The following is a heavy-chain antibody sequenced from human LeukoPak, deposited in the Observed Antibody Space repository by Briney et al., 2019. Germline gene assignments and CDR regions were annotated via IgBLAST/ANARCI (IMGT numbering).Heavy chain of an antibody. CDR1: GFTFRSYW. CDR3: AREDVAAYYYMDV. J-gene: IGHJ6*03. Sequence: PGGSLRLSCAASGFTFRSYWMTWVRQAPGKGLEWVANIKQDGSEKYYVDSVKGRFTISRGNAKNSLFLQMNNLRAEDTAVYYCAREDVAAYYYMDVWGKGTTVTVSS. CDR2: IKQDGSEK. D-gene: IGHD2-15*01. V-gene: IGHV3-7*01.